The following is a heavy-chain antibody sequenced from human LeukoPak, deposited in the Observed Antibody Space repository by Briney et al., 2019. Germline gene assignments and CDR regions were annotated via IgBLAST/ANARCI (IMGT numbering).Heavy chain of an antibody. CDR3: AREGSGSYLGYYYYMDV. D-gene: IGHD3-10*01. J-gene: IGHJ6*03. V-gene: IGHV4-34*01. CDR2: IYHSGST. CDR1: GGPFRGYH. Sequence: PSETLSLTCAVYGGPFRGYHWSWIRQPPGKGLEWIGEIYHSGSTKYNPSLKSRVTISVDTSKNQFSLKLSSVTAADTAVYYCAREGSGSYLGYYYYMDVWGKGTTVTVSS.